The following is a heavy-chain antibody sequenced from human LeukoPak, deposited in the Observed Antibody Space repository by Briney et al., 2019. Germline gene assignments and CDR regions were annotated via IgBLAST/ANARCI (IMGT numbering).Heavy chain of an antibody. V-gene: IGHV3-30*18. CDR1: GFTFSSYG. CDR3: GKDRGTHWSDAVDI. J-gene: IGHJ3*02. CDR2: ISYDGSNK. Sequence: PGGSLRLSCAASGFTFSSYGMHWVRQAPGKGLEWVAVISYDGSNKYYADSVKGRFTISRDNSKNTLYLQMNSLRVEDTAVYFCGKDRGTHWSDAVDIWGLGTMVSVSS. D-gene: IGHD2-8*02.